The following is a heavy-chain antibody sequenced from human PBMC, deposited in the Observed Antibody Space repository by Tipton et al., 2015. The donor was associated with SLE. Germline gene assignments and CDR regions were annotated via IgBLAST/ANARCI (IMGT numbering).Heavy chain of an antibody. Sequence: LSLTCAASGFTFSSYAMSWVRQAPGKGLEWVSVIYSGGSSTYYADSVKGRFTISRDNSKNTLYLQMNSLRAEDTAVYYCAKEDQVGVAMSKGYMDVWGKGTTVTVSS. CDR1: GFTFSSYA. CDR2: IYSGGSST. D-gene: IGHD2-15*01. CDR3: AKEDQVGVAMSKGYMDV. V-gene: IGHV3-23*03. J-gene: IGHJ6*03.